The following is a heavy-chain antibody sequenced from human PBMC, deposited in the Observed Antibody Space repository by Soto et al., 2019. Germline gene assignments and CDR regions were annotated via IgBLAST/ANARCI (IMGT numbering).Heavy chain of an antibody. V-gene: IGHV3-48*01. Sequence: GGSLRLSCAASGFTFSNYNMNWVRQAPGKGLEWISYISFSGSVIYYADSVKGRFTISRDNANNSLYLRMNSLRAEDTAVYYCARGTGGYSYGYRYYYYYYMYVWGKGTTVTVSS. J-gene: IGHJ6*03. D-gene: IGHD5-18*01. CDR2: ISFSGSVI. CDR3: ARGTGGYSYGYRYYYYYYMYV. CDR1: GFTFSNYN.